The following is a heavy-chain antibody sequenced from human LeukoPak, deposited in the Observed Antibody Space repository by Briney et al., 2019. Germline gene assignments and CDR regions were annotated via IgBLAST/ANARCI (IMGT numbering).Heavy chain of an antibody. CDR2: ISAYNGNT. J-gene: IGHJ4*02. D-gene: IGHD5-18*01. CDR1: GYTFTSYG. Sequence: GASVNVSCKASGYTFTSYGISWVRQAPGQGLEWMGWISAYNGNTNYAQKLQGRVTMTTDTSTSTAYMELRSLRSDDTAVYYCARIPWRRGYSYGSTNGGYYFDYWGQGTLVTVSS. CDR3: ARIPWRRGYSYGSTNGGYYFDY. V-gene: IGHV1-18*01.